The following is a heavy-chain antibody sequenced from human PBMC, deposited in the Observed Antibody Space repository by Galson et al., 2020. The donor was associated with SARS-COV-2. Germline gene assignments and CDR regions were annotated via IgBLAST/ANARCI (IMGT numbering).Heavy chain of an antibody. J-gene: IGHJ3*01. Sequence: ASETLSLTCNISGGSISSYYWSWNRQPPGKELEWIGYMYHNGNSKYNPSLKSRVTISLDTSKNAFSLRLRSVTAADTAVYYCAREEYYGGNYFWGQETMVTVSS. CDR2: MYHNGNS. CDR3: AREEYYGGNYF. D-gene: IGHD4-17*01. V-gene: IGHV4-59*01. CDR1: GGSISSYY.